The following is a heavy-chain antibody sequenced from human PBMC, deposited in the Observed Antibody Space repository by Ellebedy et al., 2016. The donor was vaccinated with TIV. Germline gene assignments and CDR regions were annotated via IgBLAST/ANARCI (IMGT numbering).Heavy chain of an antibody. CDR1: GYTFTGYY. D-gene: IGHD3-9*01. CDR3: ATDRDILTPMDV. CDR2: INPNSGGT. J-gene: IGHJ6*02. Sequence: ASVKVSCKASGYTFTGYYMHWVRQAPGQGLEWMGWINPNSGGTNYAQKFQGRVTMTRDTSISTAYMELSRLRSDDTAVYYCATDRDILTPMDVWGQGTTVTVSS. V-gene: IGHV1-2*02.